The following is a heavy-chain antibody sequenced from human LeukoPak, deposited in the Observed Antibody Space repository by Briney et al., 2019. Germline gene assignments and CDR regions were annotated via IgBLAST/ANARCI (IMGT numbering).Heavy chain of an antibody. CDR3: ARALGVTTVTTDLYWYFDL. D-gene: IGHD4-17*01. V-gene: IGHV4-30-2*01. CDR2: IYHSGST. CDR1: GGSISSGGYS. Sequence: SETLSLTCAVSGGSISSGGYSWSWIRQPPGKGLEWIGYIYHSGSTYYNPSLKSQVTISVDRSKNQFSLKLSSVTAADTAVYYCARALGVTTVTTDLYWYFDLWGRGTLVTVSS. J-gene: IGHJ2*01.